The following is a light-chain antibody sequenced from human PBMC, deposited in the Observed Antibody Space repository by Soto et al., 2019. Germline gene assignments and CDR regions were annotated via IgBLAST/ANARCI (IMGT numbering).Light chain of an antibody. CDR3: QQYNNWPIT. V-gene: IGKV3-15*01. CDR1: QSVSSN. Sequence: IVMTQSPATLSVSPGERASLSCRASQSVSSNLAWYQQKPGQAPRLLIYGASTRATGIPARFSGSGSGTEFTHTISSLQSEDFAVYYCQQYNNWPITFGQGTRLEIK. CDR2: GAS. J-gene: IGKJ5*01.